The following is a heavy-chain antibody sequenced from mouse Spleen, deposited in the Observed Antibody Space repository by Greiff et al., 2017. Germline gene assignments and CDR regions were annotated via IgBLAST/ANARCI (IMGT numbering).Heavy chain of an antibody. J-gene: IGHJ4*01. CDR1: GFSLTSYG. CDR3: AKGGSYYAMDY. D-gene: IGHD1-1*02. CDR2: IWRGGST. Sequence: VQLQQSGPSLVQPSQSLSITCTVSGFSLTSYGVHWVRQSPGKGLEWLGVIWRGGSTDYNAAIMSRLSITKDNSKSQVFFKMNSLQADDTAIYYCAKGGSYYAMDYWGQGTSVTVSS. V-gene: IGHV2-5-1*01.